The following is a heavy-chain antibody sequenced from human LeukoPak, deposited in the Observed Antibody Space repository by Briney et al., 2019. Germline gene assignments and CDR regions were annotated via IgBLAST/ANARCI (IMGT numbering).Heavy chain of an antibody. J-gene: IGHJ4*02. D-gene: IGHD3-16*01. CDR1: GFTFSDFF. CDR3: ARDRLGAEYDY. V-gene: IGHV3-11*04. CDR2: ISSSGGNI. Sequence: GSLRLSCSGSGFTFSDFFMNWIRQAPGKGLEWIAYISSSGGNIKYADSVQGRFTISRDNAKKSLYLQMNSLRAEDTAVYYCARDRLGAEYDYWGQGTLVSVSS.